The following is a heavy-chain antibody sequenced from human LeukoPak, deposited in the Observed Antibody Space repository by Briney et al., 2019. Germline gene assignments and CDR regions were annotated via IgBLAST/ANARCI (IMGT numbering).Heavy chain of an antibody. CDR1: GFTFSSYA. CDR2: ISYDGSNK. Sequence: GGSLRLSCAASGFTFSSYAMHWVRQAPGKGLEWVAVISYDGSNKYYADSVKGRFTISRDNSKNTLYLQMNSLRAEDTAVYYCASDYYDSSGPVPGYWGQGTLVTVSS. V-gene: IGHV3-30-3*01. D-gene: IGHD3-22*01. CDR3: ASDYYDSSGPVPGY. J-gene: IGHJ4*02.